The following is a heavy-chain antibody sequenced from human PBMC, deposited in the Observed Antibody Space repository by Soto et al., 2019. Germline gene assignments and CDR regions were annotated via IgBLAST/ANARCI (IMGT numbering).Heavy chain of an antibody. D-gene: IGHD2-2*01. Sequence: GGSLRLSCAASGFTFSSYAMHWVRQAPGKGLEWVAVISYDGSNKYYADSVKGRFTISRDNSKNTLYLQMNSLRAEDTAVYYCARVYCSGTSCYNYYYYYGMDVWGQGTTVTVSS. CDR1: GFTFSSYA. V-gene: IGHV3-30-3*01. CDR2: ISYDGSNK. CDR3: ARVYCSGTSCYNYYYYYGMDV. J-gene: IGHJ6*02.